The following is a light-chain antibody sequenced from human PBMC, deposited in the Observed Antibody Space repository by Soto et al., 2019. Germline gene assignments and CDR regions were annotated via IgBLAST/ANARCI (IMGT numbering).Light chain of an antibody. Sequence: QSALTQPASVSGSPGQSIAISCTGTRSDVGAYNYVSWYQQHPGKAPKLMISEVTNRPSGVSDRFSGSKSGNTASLTISGLQAEDHADYYCSSFTSRFTFVFGTGTKVTVL. CDR1: RSDVGAYNY. CDR2: EVT. CDR3: SSFTSRFTFV. V-gene: IGLV2-14*01. J-gene: IGLJ1*01.